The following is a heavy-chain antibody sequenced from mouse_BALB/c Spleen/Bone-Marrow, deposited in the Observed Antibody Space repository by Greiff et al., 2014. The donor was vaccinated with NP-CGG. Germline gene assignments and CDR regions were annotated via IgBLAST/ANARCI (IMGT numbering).Heavy chain of an antibody. D-gene: IGHD2-4*01. CDR3: ARDPIYYDYDWYFDV. J-gene: IGHJ1*01. CDR1: GFSLTSYG. V-gene: IGHV2-9*02. Sequence: QVQLQKPGPGLVAPSQSLSITCTVSGFSLTSYGVHWVRQPPGKGLEWLGVIWAGGSTNYNSALMSRLSISKDNSKSQVFLKMNSLQTDDTAMYYCARDPIYYDYDWYFDVWGAGATVTVSS. CDR2: IWAGGST.